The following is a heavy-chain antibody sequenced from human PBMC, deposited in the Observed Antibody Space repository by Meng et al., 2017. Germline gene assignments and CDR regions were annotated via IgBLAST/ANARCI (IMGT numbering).Heavy chain of an antibody. V-gene: IGHV3-53*01. Sequence: VPLEEPGGGLFQPVGSLRLSCTASGFSVTTSYMSWVRQAPGKGLEWVSVIYSGGSTYYADSVKGRFSISRDNSKNTLYLQMNSLRAEDTAVYFCARDSSSGWYHDYWGQGTLVTVSS. J-gene: IGHJ4*02. CDR2: IYSGGST. D-gene: IGHD6-19*01. CDR1: GFSVTTSY. CDR3: ARDSSSGWYHDY.